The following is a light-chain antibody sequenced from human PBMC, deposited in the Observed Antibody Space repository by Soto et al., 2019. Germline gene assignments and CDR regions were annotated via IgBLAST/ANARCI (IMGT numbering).Light chain of an antibody. CDR1: QSVATN. CDR3: QQHNNWPPWT. Sequence: DIVMTQSPATLSVSPGERATLSCRASQSVATNVAWYQQKPGQPPRLLISGASTRAAGVPARFSGSGYGRQFSLTISSLQSEDFAIYHCQQHNNWPPWTFGQGTKVEV. V-gene: IGKV3-15*01. J-gene: IGKJ1*01. CDR2: GAS.